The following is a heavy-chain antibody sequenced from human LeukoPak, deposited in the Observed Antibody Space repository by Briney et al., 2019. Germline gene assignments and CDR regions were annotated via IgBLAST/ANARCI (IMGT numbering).Heavy chain of an antibody. V-gene: IGHV1-18*01. Sequence: ASVKVSCKASGYTFTSYGISWVRQAPGQGLEWMGWIGAYNGNTNYAQKLQGRVTMTTDTSTSTAYMELRSLRSDDTAVYYRARDWEYPRVYCFDYWGQGTLVTVSS. CDR1: GYTFTSYG. D-gene: IGHD1-26*01. CDR2: IGAYNGNT. CDR3: ARDWEYPRVYCFDY. J-gene: IGHJ4*02.